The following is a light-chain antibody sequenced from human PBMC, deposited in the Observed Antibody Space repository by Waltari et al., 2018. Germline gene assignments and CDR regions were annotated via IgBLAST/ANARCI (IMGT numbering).Light chain of an antibody. CDR3: CSYADGTTSV. Sequence: QSALTQPASVSGSPGQSITISCTGTSSDVGTVNLVSWYQQHPGKAPKVIIYGVTQRPSGVSNRFSGSKSGNTASLTISGLQAEDEADYYCCSYADGTTSVFGGGTKLTVL. CDR2: GVT. J-gene: IGLJ3*02. V-gene: IGLV2-23*02. CDR1: SSDVGTVNL.